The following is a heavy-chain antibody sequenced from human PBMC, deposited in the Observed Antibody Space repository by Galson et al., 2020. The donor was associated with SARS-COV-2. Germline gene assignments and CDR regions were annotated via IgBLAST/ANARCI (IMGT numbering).Heavy chain of an antibody. CDR3: ARGAYYDVLTNSDY. Sequence: GGSLRLSCAASGFTFSSYGMHWVRQAPGKGLEWVAVLSYDGSNKYYADSVKGRFTISRDNSKNTLYLQMDSLRSEDTAGYYCARGAYYDVLTNSDYWGQGSQVTVSS. J-gene: IGHJ4*02. CDR2: LSYDGSNK. D-gene: IGHD3-9*01. CDR1: GFTFSSYG. V-gene: IGHV3-30*03.